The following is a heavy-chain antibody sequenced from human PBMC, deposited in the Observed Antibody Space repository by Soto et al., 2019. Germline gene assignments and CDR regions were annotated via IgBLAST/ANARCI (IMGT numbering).Heavy chain of an antibody. J-gene: IGHJ6*02. Sequence: QVQLVESGGGVVQPGRSLRLSCAASGFTFSSYGMHWVRQAPGKGLEWVAVIWYDGSNKYYADSVKGRFTISRDNSKNTLYLQMNSLSAEDTAVYYCARDSRTEIYGMDVWGQGTTVTVSS. CDR3: ARDSRTEIYGMDV. CDR2: IWYDGSNK. CDR1: GFTFSSYG. V-gene: IGHV3-33*01. D-gene: IGHD2-2*01.